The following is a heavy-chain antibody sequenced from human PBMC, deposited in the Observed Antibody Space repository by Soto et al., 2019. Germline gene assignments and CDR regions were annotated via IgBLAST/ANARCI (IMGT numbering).Heavy chain of an antibody. D-gene: IGHD3-3*01. CDR2: ITSDGRRT. CDR1: GFTFSSYW. V-gene: IGHV3-74*01. J-gene: IGHJ6*02. Sequence: PGGSLRLSCAASGFTFSSYWMHWVRQVPGKGLMWVSHITSDGRRTTYADSVKGRITISRDNAKNTLYLQMNSLRAEDTAVYYCARDRYSYYDFWSGSLPYYYYGMDVWGQGTTVTVSS. CDR3: ARDRYSYYDFWSGSLPYYYYGMDV.